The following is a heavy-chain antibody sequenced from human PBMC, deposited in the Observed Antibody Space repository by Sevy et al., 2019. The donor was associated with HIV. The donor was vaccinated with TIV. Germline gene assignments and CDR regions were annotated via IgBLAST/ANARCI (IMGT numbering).Heavy chain of an antibody. CDR1: GGSISSSSYY. CDR2: IYYSGST. D-gene: IGHD6-19*01. Sequence: SETLSLTCTVSGGSISSSSYYWGWIRQTPGKGLEWIGSIYYSGSTYYNPSLQSRVTISVDTSKNLFSLKLSSVTAADTAVYYCARGGDSGWFLRWFDPWGQGTLVTVSS. J-gene: IGHJ5*02. CDR3: ARGGDSGWFLRWFDP. V-gene: IGHV4-39*01.